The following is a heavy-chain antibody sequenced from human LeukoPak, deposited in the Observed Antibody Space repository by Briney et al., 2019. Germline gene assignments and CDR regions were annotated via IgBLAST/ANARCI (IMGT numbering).Heavy chain of an antibody. CDR2: IYSGGST. Sequence: GGSLRLSCAASGFAVSSNYMSWVRQAPGKGLEWVSVIYSGGSTYYADSVKGRFTISRDNSKNTVNLQMNSLRPEDTAVYYCARDTPSSGFDYWGQGTQVTVSS. D-gene: IGHD3-10*01. V-gene: IGHV3-53*01. CDR3: ARDTPSSGFDY. CDR1: GFAVSSNY. J-gene: IGHJ4*02.